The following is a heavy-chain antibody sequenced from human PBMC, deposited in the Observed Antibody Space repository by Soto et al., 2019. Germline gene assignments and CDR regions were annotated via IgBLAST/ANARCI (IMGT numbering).Heavy chain of an antibody. D-gene: IGHD3-10*01. Sequence: GASVKVSCKASGYTFTGYYMHWVRQAPGQGLEWMGWINPNSGGTNYAQKFQCWVTMTRDTSISTAYMELSRLRSDDTAVYYCAATVAPSSGSVDYWGQGTLVTVSS. V-gene: IGHV1-2*04. J-gene: IGHJ4*02. CDR2: INPNSGGT. CDR1: GYTFTGYY. CDR3: AATVAPSSGSVDY.